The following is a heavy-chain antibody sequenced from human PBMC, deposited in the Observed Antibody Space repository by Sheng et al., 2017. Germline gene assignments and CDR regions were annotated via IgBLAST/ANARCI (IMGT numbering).Heavy chain of an antibody. J-gene: IGHJ4*02. V-gene: IGHV3-30*03. CDR2: ISHDAINK. D-gene: IGHD3-10*01. CDR1: GFTFSNYG. CDR3: ARDHGDTEGF. Sequence: ESGGDVVQPGRSLRLSCAASGFTFSNYGMHWVRQAPGKGLEWVAIISHDAINKYYGDSVKGRFTISRDDSKNTLYLQMNSLRPEDTALYFCARDHGDTEGFWGQGTLVTVS.